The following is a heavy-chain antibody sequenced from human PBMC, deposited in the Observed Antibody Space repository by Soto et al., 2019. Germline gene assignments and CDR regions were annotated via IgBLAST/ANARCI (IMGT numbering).Heavy chain of an antibody. CDR1: GFVFSSFA. CDR3: ARSYDTLTRSYLSIDH. CDR2: ISYDGRKT. V-gene: IGHV3-30*04. Sequence: QEQMVESGGGVVQPGRSLRLSCSASGFVFSSFALHWVRQAPGKGLEWVALISYDGRKTYYADSVKGRFTISRDNSKNSHSLQMNSLRAEDTAVYFCARSYDTLTRSYLSIDHWGQGARVTVSS. J-gene: IGHJ4*02. D-gene: IGHD3-9*01.